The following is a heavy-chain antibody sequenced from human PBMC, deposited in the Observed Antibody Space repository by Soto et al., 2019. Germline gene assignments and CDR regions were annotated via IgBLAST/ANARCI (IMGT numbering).Heavy chain of an antibody. V-gene: IGHV4-34*01. Sequence: SETLSLTCAVYGGSFSGYYWSWIRQPPGKGLEWIGEINHSGSTNYNPSLKSRVTISVDTSKNQFSLKLSSVTAADTAVYYCAKVGYDFWSGYYTGLDYWGQGTMVTVSS. J-gene: IGHJ4*02. D-gene: IGHD3-3*01. CDR3: AKVGYDFWSGYYTGLDY. CDR1: GGSFSGYY. CDR2: INHSGST.